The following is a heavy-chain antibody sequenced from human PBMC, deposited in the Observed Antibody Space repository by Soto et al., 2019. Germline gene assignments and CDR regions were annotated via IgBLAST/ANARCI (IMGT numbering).Heavy chain of an antibody. CDR2: IYYSGST. D-gene: IGHD3-22*01. CDR3: ARARMISDAFDI. V-gene: IGHV4-30-4*01. CDR1: GGSISSGDYY. Sequence: QVQLQESGPGLVKPSQTLSLTCTVSGGSISSGDYYWSWIRQPPGNGLEWIGYIYYSGSTYYNPSLKRRVTISVDTSKNQFSLKLSSVTAADTAVYYCARARMISDAFDIWGQGTMVTVSS. J-gene: IGHJ3*02.